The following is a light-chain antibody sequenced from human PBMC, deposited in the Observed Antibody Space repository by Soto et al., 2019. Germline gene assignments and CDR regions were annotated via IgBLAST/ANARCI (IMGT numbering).Light chain of an antibody. CDR3: QQYGSSPLT. CDR2: RAS. CDR1: QSVSSNY. Sequence: EIVLTQSPGTLSLSPWERATLSCRASQSVSSNYLARYQQKPGQAPKVLIYRASIRATGIPDRFTGSASGTDFTLTISRLEPEDFAVSYCQQYGSSPLTFGGGTKVDIK. J-gene: IGKJ4*01. V-gene: IGKV3-20*01.